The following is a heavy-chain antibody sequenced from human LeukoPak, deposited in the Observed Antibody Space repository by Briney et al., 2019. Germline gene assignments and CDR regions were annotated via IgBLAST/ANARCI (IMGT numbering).Heavy chain of an antibody. CDR1: GFTFSSYE. J-gene: IGHJ4*02. V-gene: IGHV3-21*01. CDR2: ISSSSSFI. CDR3: ARDPPLGYCSSSSCPHLDY. Sequence: GGSLRLSCAASGFTFSSYEMNWVRQAPGKGLEWVSSISSSSSFIYYADSVKGRFTISRDNAKNSLYLQMNSLRAEDTAVYYCARDPPLGYCSSSSCPHLDYWGQGTLVTVSS. D-gene: IGHD2-2*01.